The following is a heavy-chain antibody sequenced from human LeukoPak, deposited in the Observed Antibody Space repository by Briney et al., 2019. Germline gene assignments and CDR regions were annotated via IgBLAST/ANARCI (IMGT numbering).Heavy chain of an antibody. CDR1: GFTFSSYS. Sequence: PGGSLRLSCAASGFTFSSYSMNWVRQAPGKGLEWVSYISSSSSTIYYADSVKGRFTISRNNAKNSLYLQMNSLRAEDTAVYYCARGQYRAAMPPYYFDYWGQGTLVTVSS. CDR2: ISSSSSTI. J-gene: IGHJ4*02. D-gene: IGHD2-2*01. V-gene: IGHV3-48*01. CDR3: ARGQYRAAMPPYYFDY.